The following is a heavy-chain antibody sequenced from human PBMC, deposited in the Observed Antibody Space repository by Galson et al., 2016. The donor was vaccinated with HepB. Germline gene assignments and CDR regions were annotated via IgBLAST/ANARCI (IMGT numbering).Heavy chain of an antibody. CDR3: ARLGGGGGGWGH. Sequence: SETLSLTCTVSGGSISGYYWSWIRQPPGKGLEWIGYIYYSGSTSYSPSLRSRVTISVDTSNNQFSLRLNSVTAADTAVYYCARLGGGGGGWGHWGQGTLLTVSS. J-gene: IGHJ4*02. CDR2: IYYSGST. V-gene: IGHV4-59*08. CDR1: GGSISGYY. D-gene: IGHD3-16*01.